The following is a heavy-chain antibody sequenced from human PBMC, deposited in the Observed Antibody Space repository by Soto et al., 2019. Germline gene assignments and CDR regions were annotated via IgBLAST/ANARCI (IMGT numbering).Heavy chain of an antibody. J-gene: IGHJ6*02. CDR3: TRVLSGSGSYYGRYCYYGMDV. CDR2: IRSKAYGGTT. V-gene: IGHV3-49*03. Sequence: PGGSLRLSCTASGFTFGDYAMSWFRQAPGKGLEWVGFIRSKAYGGTTEYAASVKGKFTISRDDSKSIAYLQMNSLKTEDTAVYYCTRVLSGSGSYYGRYCYYGMDVWGQGTTVTVSS. D-gene: IGHD3-10*01. CDR1: GFTFGDYA.